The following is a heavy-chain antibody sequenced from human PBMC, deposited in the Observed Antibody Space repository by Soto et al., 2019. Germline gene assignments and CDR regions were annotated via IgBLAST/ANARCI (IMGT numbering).Heavy chain of an antibody. J-gene: IGHJ6*03. CDR1: GFTFSTYS. D-gene: IGHD3-3*01. CDR2: ITTSSSTI. V-gene: IGHV3-48*02. Sequence: GSLRLSCTASGFTFSTYSMYWVRQAPGKGLEWVSFITTSSSTIYYADSVKGRFTISRDNAKNSLYLPMNILRDEATAVYFCAKVGIIVFGSIPDHQGLNSWAKGPT. CDR3: AKVGIIVFGSIPDHQGLNS.